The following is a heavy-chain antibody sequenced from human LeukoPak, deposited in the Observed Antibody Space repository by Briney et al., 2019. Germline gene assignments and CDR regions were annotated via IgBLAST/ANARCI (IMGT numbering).Heavy chain of an antibody. CDR1: GYSISSGYY. Sequence: SETLSLTCAVSGYSISSGYYWGWIRQPPGKGLEWIGSIYRSGSTYYNPSLKSRITISIDTSNNQFSLKQNSLTAADTAVYYCARISYYYYSSGHPGYFDYWGQGTLVTVSS. D-gene: IGHD3-22*01. J-gene: IGHJ4*02. CDR2: IYRSGST. V-gene: IGHV4-38-2*01. CDR3: ARISYYYYSSGHPGYFDY.